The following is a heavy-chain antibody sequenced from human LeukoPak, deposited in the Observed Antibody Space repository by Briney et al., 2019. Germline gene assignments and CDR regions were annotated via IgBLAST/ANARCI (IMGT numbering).Heavy chain of an antibody. CDR1: GGSISSSGYF. V-gene: IGHV4-39*01. CDR3: ARRYSSGWYNY. D-gene: IGHD6-19*01. J-gene: IGHJ4*02. Sequence: SETLSLTCTVSGGSISSSGYFWAWIRQPPGKGLEWIGSVFYGGSTYYNPSLESRVTMSVDTSKNQFSLNLSSVTAADTAVYYCARRYSSGWYNYWGQGTLVTVSS. CDR2: VFYGGST.